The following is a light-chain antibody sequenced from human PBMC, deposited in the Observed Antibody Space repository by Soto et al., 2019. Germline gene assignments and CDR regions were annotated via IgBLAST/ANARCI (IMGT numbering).Light chain of an antibody. CDR2: AAS. CDR1: QTLSINS. CDR3: QKYDGAPLS. J-gene: IGKJ3*01. V-gene: IGKV3-20*01. Sequence: EIVLTQSPDTLSLSPGERATLFCRASQTLSINSLAWYQQKPGQAPRLLIYAASTRDTGIPDRFNGSGSGTDFALTINRLEPEDFEVYYCQKYDGAPLSFGPGTKVDVK.